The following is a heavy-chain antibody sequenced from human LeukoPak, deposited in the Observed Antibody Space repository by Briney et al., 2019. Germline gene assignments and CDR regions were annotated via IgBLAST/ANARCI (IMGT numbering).Heavy chain of an antibody. J-gene: IGHJ4*02. D-gene: IGHD3-22*01. CDR2: ISWDGGST. CDR1: GFTFDDYA. Sequence: GGSLRLSCAASGFTFDDYAMHWVRQAPGKGLEWVSLISWDGGSTYYADSVKGRFTISRDNSKNSLYLQMNSLRTEDTALYYCAKGTYYYDSSGYFPFDYWGQGTLVTVSS. V-gene: IGHV3-43*01. CDR3: AKGTYYYDSSGYFPFDY.